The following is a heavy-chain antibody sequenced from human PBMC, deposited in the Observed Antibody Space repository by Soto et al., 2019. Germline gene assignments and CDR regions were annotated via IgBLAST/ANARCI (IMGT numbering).Heavy chain of an antibody. D-gene: IGHD6-19*01. CDR2: ISGSGGST. CDR1: GFTFSGYA. J-gene: IGHJ4*02. V-gene: IGHV3-23*01. CDR3: AKENLAVAGTRSQWNY. Sequence: EVQLLESGGGLVQPGGSLRLSCAASGFTFSGYAMSWVRQAPGKGLEWVSAISGSGGSTYYADSVKGRFTISRDNSKNTLYLQMNSLRAEDTAVYYCAKENLAVAGTRSQWNYWGQGTLVTVSS.